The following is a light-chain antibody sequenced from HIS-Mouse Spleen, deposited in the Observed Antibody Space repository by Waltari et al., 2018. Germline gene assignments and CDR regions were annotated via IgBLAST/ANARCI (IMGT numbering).Light chain of an antibody. CDR1: ALPKQY. J-gene: IGLJ2*01. CDR2: KDS. V-gene: IGLV3-25*03. Sequence: SYELTQPPSVSVSPGQTARIPCYGDALPKQYAYWYQQKPGQAPVLVIYKDSERPSGIPERFSGSSSGTTVTLTISGVQAEDEADYYCQSADSSGTYVVFGGGTKLTVL. CDR3: QSADSSGTYVV.